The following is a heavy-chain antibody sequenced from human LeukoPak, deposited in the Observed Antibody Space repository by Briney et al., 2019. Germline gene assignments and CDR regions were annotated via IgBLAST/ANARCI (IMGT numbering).Heavy chain of an antibody. CDR2: INWNGGST. V-gene: IGHV3-20*04. Sequence: GGSPRLSRAASGFTFDDYGMSWVRQAPGKGLEWVSGINWNGGSTGYADSVKGRFTISRDNAKNSLYLQMNSLRAEDTALYYCAREIIGTVTYYYYYGMDVWGQGTTVTVSS. CDR1: GFTFDDYG. J-gene: IGHJ6*02. CDR3: AREIIGTVTYYYYYGMDV. D-gene: IGHD4-17*01.